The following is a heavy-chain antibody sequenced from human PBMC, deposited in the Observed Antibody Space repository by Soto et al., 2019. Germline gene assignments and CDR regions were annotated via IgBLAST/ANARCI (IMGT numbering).Heavy chain of an antibody. CDR3: ARQVVRGVIDY. CDR1: GGSISSSSYY. CDR2: IYYSGST. D-gene: IGHD3-10*01. V-gene: IGHV4-39*01. Sequence: QLQLQESGPGLVKPSETLSLTCTVSGGSISSSSYYWGWIRQPPGKGLEWIGSIYYSGSTYYNPSLKSRVTISVDTSKNQFSLKLSSVTAADTAVYYCARQVVRGVIDYWGQGTLVTVSS. J-gene: IGHJ4*02.